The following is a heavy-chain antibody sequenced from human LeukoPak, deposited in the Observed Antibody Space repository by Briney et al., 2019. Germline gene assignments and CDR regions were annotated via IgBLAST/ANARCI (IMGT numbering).Heavy chain of an antibody. CDR1: GFTFSNNV. Sequence: GGSLRLSCAASGFTFSNNVMSWVRQAPGKGLEWVTNIKEDGSEKNYVDSVKGRFTISRDNAKNSLYLQMNSLRAEDTAVYYCARDSADNLDWGQGTLVTVSS. D-gene: IGHD3-9*01. CDR3: ARDSADNLD. V-gene: IGHV3-7*01. CDR2: IKEDGSEK. J-gene: IGHJ4*02.